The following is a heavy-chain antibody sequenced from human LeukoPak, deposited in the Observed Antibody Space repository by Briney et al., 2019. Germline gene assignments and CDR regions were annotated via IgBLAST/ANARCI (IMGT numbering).Heavy chain of an antibody. J-gene: IGHJ4*02. Sequence: SETLSLTCAVYGGSFSGYYWSWIRQPPGKGLEWIGEINHSGSTNYNPSLKSRVTISVDTSKNQFSLKLSSVTAADTAVYYCAKGGDSSGYIYSDYWGQGTLVTVSS. CDR2: INHSGST. D-gene: IGHD3-22*01. V-gene: IGHV4-34*01. CDR1: GGSFSGYY. CDR3: AKGGDSSGYIYSDY.